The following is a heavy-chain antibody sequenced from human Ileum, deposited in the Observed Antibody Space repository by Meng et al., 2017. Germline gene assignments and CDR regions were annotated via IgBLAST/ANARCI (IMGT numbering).Heavy chain of an antibody. Sequence: QRGGAGLSDPSATRALPCAVDGRSFSGYYWSRIRPPPGKGLEWIGEINHSGSTNYNPSLKSRVTLSVDKSKNQFSLSMTSVTAADTAVYYCARGTGDIRVGFDYWGQGTLVTVSS. D-gene: IGHD7-27*01. V-gene: IGHV4-34*01. CDR3: ARGTGDIRVGFDY. CDR1: GRSFSGYY. CDR2: INHSGST. J-gene: IGHJ4*02.